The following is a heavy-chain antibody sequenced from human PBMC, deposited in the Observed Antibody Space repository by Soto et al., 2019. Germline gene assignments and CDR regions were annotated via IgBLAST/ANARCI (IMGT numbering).Heavy chain of an antibody. CDR1: GFTFGSHG. CDR3: AKDLRTTISDYGMDV. D-gene: IGHD2-21*01. V-gene: IGHV3-30*18. J-gene: IGHJ6*02. Sequence: QVQLVESGGGLVQPGGSLRLTCVASGFTFGSHGMHWVRQAPGKGLEWVAVISYYETNEYYVDSVKGRFTISRDNSKSTLYLQMNRLRPEDTAVYKCAKDLRTTISDYGMDVWGQGTTVTVSS. CDR2: ISYYETNE.